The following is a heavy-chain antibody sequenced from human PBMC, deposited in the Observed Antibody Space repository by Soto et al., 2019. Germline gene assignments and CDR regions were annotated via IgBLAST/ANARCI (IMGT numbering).Heavy chain of an antibody. D-gene: IGHD5-12*01. V-gene: IGHV3-30*03. CDR2: ISYDGSNK. CDR1: GFTFSSYG. CDR3: ALGDGYLYY. Sequence: VQLVESGGGVVQPGRSLRLSCAASGFTFSSYGMHWVRQAPGKGLEWVAVISYDGSNKYYADSVKGRFTISRDNSKNTLYLQMNSLRAEDTAVYYCALGDGYLYYWGKGTLVTVSS. J-gene: IGHJ4*02.